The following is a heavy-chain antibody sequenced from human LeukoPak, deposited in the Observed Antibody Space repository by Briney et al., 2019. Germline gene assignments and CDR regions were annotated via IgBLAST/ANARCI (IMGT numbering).Heavy chain of an antibody. J-gene: IGHJ3*02. Sequence: GGSQRLSCAASGFTFSDYYMSWIRQAPGKGLEWVSYISSSGSTIYYADSVKGRFTISRDNAKNSLYLQMNSLRAEDTAVYYCARWRPMVRGKRGAFDIWGQGTMVTVSS. CDR3: ARWRPMVRGKRGAFDI. CDR1: GFTFSDYY. V-gene: IGHV3-11*01. D-gene: IGHD3-10*01. CDR2: ISSSGSTI.